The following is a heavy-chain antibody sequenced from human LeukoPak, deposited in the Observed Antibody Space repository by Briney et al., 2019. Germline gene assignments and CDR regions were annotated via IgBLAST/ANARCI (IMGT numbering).Heavy chain of an antibody. CDR1: GGTFSSYA. CDR3: ARDANYDYVWGSYRLYYFDY. CDR2: IIPILGIA. D-gene: IGHD3-16*02. Sequence: SVKVSCKASGGTFSSYAISWVRQAPGQGLEWMGRIIPILGIANYAQKFQGRVTITADKSTSTAYMELSSLRSEDTAVYYCARDANYDYVWGSYRLYYFDYWGQGTLVTVSS. V-gene: IGHV1-69*04. J-gene: IGHJ4*02.